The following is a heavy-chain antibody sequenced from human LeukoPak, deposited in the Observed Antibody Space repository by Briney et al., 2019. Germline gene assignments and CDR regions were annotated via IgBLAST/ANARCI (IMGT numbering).Heavy chain of an antibody. D-gene: IGHD3-10*01. V-gene: IGHV3-23*01. CDR1: GFTFSSYA. Sequence: GGSLRLSCAASGFTFSSYAMSWLRQAPGKGLEWVSAFSGSGGSTYYADSVKGRFTISRDNSKNTLYLQMNSLRAEDTAVYYCAKLGSYGSGPFDYWRQGTLVTVCS. CDR3: AKLGSYGSGPFDY. CDR2: FSGSGGST. J-gene: IGHJ4*02.